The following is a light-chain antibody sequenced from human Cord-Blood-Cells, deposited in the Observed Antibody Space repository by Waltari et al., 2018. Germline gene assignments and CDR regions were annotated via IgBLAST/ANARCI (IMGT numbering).Light chain of an antibody. V-gene: IGKV1-5*03. CDR1: QSISSW. J-gene: IGKJ2*01. CDR3: QQYNSYPYT. CDR2: KAS. Sequence: DIQMTQSPSTLSASVGDRVTITCRASQSISSWLAWYQQKPGKAPKLLIYKASSLEIGVPSRFSGSGSGTEFTLTISSLQPDDFATYYCQQYNSYPYTFGQGTKLEIK.